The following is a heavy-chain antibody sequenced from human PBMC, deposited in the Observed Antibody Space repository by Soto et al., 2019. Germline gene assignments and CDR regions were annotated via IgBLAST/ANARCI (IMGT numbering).Heavy chain of an antibody. CDR3: ARDVGARADI. J-gene: IGHJ3*02. CDR1: GYAVRSNY. Sequence: GGSLRLSCAVSGYAVRSNYMSWVRQAPGKGLEWVSAIYSDGQTFYADSVKGRFTISRDNSKNTVYLQMSSLRVEDTAVYYCARDVGARADIWGQGTMVTVSS. D-gene: IGHD1-26*01. CDR2: IYSDGQT. V-gene: IGHV3-53*01.